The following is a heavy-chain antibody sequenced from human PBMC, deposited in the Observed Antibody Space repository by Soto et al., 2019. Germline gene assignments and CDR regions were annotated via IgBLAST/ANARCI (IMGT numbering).Heavy chain of an antibody. CDR3: AREIAAHDAFDI. J-gene: IGHJ3*02. D-gene: IGHD6-13*01. CDR2: IWYDGSNK. Sequence: HPGGSLRLSCAASGFTFSSYGMHWVRQAPGKGLEWVAVIWYDGSNKYYADSVKGRFTISRDNSKNTLYLQMNSLRAEDTAVYYCAREIAAHDAFDIWGQGTMVTVSS. V-gene: IGHV3-33*01. CDR1: GFTFSSYG.